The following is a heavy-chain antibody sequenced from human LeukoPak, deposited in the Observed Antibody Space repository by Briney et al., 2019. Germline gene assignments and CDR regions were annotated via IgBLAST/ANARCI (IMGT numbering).Heavy chain of an antibody. CDR2: IWFDGSNI. CDR1: GFTFSNYG. D-gene: IGHD6-13*01. V-gene: IGHV3-33*01. CDR3: ARDPLGHSLFDY. Sequence: GGSLRLSCVASGFTFSNYGMHWVRQAPGKGLEGVAIIWFDGSNIYYADSVRGRFTISRDNSKNTLFLQMNSLRAEDTAVYYCARDPLGHSLFDYWGQGTLVTVSS. J-gene: IGHJ4*02.